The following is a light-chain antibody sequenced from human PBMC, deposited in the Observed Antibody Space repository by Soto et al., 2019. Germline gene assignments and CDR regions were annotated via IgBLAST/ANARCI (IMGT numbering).Light chain of an antibody. Sequence: EIVLTQSPGTLSLSPGERATLSCRASQSVSSSYLAWYQQRPGQAPRLLIYAASSRATGIPDRFSGSGSGTDFTLTISCLEPEDFAVYYCQLYGGSTPGFTFGPGTKVDIK. CDR2: AAS. CDR3: QLYGGSTPGFT. V-gene: IGKV3-20*01. CDR1: QSVSSSY. J-gene: IGKJ3*01.